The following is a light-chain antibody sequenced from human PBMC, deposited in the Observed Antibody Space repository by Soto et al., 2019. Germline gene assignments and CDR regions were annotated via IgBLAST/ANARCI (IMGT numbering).Light chain of an antibody. CDR3: QHYVTSSIT. J-gene: IGKJ5*01. CDR1: QSVSSTS. CDR2: GAS. V-gene: IGKV3-20*01. Sequence: EVVLTQSPGTLSLSPGERVTILCLASQSVSSTSLAWYQQTPGQTPMLLIYGASSRATGTPDRISGGGSGTHFTLTSSRLEPEDFAVYYCQHYVTSSITFGQGTRLEIK.